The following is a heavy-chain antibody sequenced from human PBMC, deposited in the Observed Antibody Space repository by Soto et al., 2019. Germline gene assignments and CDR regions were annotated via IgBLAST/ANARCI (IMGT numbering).Heavy chain of an antibody. V-gene: IGHV3-30*18. CDR1: GFTFSSYG. CDR3: AKPNPKNWFDP. Sequence: SGGSLRLSCAASGFTFSSYGMHWVRQAPGKGLEWVAVISYDGSNKYYADSVKGRFTISRDNSKNTLYLQMNSLRAEDTAVYYCAKPNPKNWFDPWGQGTLVTVSS. CDR2: ISYDGSNK. J-gene: IGHJ5*02. D-gene: IGHD2-8*01.